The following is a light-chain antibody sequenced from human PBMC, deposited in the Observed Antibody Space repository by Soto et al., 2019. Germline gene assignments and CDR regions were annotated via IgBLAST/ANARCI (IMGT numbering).Light chain of an antibody. Sequence: DIQMTHSPSSLSASVGDRVTITCRASQSISSYLNWYQQKPGKAPKLLIYAASSLQSGVPSRFSGSGSGTDFTLTISSLQLEDFATYYCQHSYSTPPTFGQGTKVDIK. V-gene: IGKV1-39*01. CDR1: QSISSY. J-gene: IGKJ1*01. CDR3: QHSYSTPPT. CDR2: AAS.